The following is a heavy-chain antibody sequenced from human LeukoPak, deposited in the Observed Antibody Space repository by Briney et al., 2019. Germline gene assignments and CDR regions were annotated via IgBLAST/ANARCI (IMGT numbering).Heavy chain of an antibody. D-gene: IGHD1-26*01. V-gene: IGHV3-7*01. J-gene: IGHJ6*02. CDR1: GFTFSSYW. CDR2: IKQDGSEK. Sequence: GGSLRLSCAASGFTFSSYWMSWVRQAPGKGLEWVANIKQDGSEKYYVDSVKGRFTISRDNAKNSLYLQMNSLRAEDTAVYYCARPPAWDGSYGYYGMDVWGQGTTVTVSS. CDR3: ARPPAWDGSYGYYGMDV.